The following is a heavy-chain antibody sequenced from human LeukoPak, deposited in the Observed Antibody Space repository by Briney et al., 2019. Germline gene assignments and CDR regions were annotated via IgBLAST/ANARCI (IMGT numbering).Heavy chain of an antibody. Sequence: GGSLRLSCADSGFTFRSYAMSWVRQAPGKGLEWVSAISGSGGSTYYADSVKGRFTISRDNSKNTLYLQMNSLRAEDTAVYYCANGDRRWFDPWGQGTLVTVSS. J-gene: IGHJ5*02. V-gene: IGHV3-23*01. CDR2: ISGSGGST. CDR1: GFTFRSYA. D-gene: IGHD1-14*01. CDR3: ANGDRRWFDP.